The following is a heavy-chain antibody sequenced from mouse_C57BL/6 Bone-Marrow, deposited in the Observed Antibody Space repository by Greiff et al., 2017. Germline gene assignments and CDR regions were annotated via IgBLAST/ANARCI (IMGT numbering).Heavy chain of an antibody. CDR3: ERYWGWLLVDY. J-gene: IGHJ2*01. CDR1: GYTFTSYW. CDR2: IDPSDSET. Sequence: QVQLQQPGAELVRPGSSVKLSCKASGYTFTSYWMHWVKQRPIQGLEWIGNIDPSDSETHYNQKFKDKATLTVDKSSSTAYMQLSSLTSEESAVYYSERYWGWLLVDYWGQGTTLTVSS. V-gene: IGHV1-52*01. D-gene: IGHD2-3*01.